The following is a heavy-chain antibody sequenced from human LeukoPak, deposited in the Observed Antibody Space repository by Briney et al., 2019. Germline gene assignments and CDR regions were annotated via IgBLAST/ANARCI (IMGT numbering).Heavy chain of an antibody. J-gene: IGHJ4*02. V-gene: IGHV3-23*01. CDR1: GFTFSNYA. CDR2: INGRGGST. D-gene: IGHD4-11*01. CDR3: ANPPTVTSFHY. Sequence: GGSLRLSCAASGFTFSNYAMSWVRQAPGKGLEWVSSINGRGGSTYYADSVKGRFAISRDNSKNTLYLQMNSLRAEDTAIYYCANPPTVTSFHYWGQGTLVTVSS.